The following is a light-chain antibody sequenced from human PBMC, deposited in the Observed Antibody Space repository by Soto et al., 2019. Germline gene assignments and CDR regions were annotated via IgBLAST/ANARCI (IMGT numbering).Light chain of an antibody. J-gene: IGKJ1*01. CDR2: AAS. CDR3: QQSYPTPWT. V-gene: IGKV1-39*01. Sequence: DIQMTQSPSSLSASVGDRVTITCRASQSITSYLNWYQQKPGKAPQLLIYAASSLQSGVPSRFSGSCSGTDFTLTISSPQPEDFATYFCQQSYPTPWTFGQGTKVEVK. CDR1: QSITSY.